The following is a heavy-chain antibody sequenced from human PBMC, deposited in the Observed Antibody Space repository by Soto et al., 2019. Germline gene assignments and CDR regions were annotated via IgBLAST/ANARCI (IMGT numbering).Heavy chain of an antibody. D-gene: IGHD3-9*01. V-gene: IGHV1-2*04. J-gene: IGHJ6*02. CDR1: GYTFTGYY. CDR3: ARDHPDYDILPGHYYYYGMDV. CDR2: INPNSGGT. Sequence: QVQLVQSGAEVKKPGASVKVSCKASGYTFTGYYMHWVRQAPGQGLEWMGWINPNSGGTNYAQKFQGWVTMTRDTSISTAYMELSRLRSDDTAVYYCARDHPDYDILPGHYYYYGMDVWGQGTTVTVSS.